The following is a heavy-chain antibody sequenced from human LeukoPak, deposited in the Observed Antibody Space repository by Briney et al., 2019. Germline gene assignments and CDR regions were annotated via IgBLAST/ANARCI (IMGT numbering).Heavy chain of an antibody. Sequence: SVKVSCKASGYTFTSYGISWVRQAPGQGLEWMGRIIPILGIANYAQKFQGRVTITADKSTSTAYMELSSLRSEDTAVYYCASVYGDPTWYFDYWGQGTLVTVSS. CDR2: IIPILGIA. D-gene: IGHD4-17*01. CDR3: ASVYGDPTWYFDY. CDR1: GYTFTSYG. V-gene: IGHV1-69*04. J-gene: IGHJ4*02.